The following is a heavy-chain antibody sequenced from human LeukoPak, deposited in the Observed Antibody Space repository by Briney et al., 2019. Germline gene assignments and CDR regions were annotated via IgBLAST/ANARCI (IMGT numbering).Heavy chain of an antibody. CDR1: GYNFTPYW. CDR2: TFAGYSYT. D-gene: IGHD2-15*01. J-gene: IGHJ3*02. V-gene: IGHV5-51*01. Sequence: GESLKISCQSSGYNFTPYWIVWVRQMPGKGLEWMGITFAGYSYTIYSPSFQGQVTISVDKSISTAYLQWSSLKASDTAMYYCARDVVVAAHYAWAFDIWGQGTMVTVSS. CDR3: ARDVVVAAHYAWAFDI.